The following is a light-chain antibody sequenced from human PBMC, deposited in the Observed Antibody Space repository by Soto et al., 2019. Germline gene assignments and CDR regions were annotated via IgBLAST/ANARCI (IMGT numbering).Light chain of an antibody. J-gene: IGLJ3*02. CDR2: DNN. CDR3: GTWDSTLSVWM. V-gene: IGLV1-51*01. CDR1: SSNIGNNY. Sequence: QSVLTQPPSVSAAPGQKVTISCSGSSSNIGNNYVSWYQQFPGTAPKLLIYDNNKRPSGIPDRFSGSKSGTSATLGITGLQTGDEADYYCGTWDSTLSVWMFGGGTKLTVL.